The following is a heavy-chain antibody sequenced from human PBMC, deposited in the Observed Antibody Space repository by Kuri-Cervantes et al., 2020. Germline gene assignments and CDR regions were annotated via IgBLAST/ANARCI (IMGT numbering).Heavy chain of an antibody. CDR1: GYTFTSYD. Sequence: ASVKVSCKASGYTFTSYDINWVRQATGQGLEWMGWMNPNSGNTNYAQKLQGRVTMTTDTSTSTAYMELRSLRSDDTAVYYCARDAYMDVWGQGTTVTVSS. CDR3: ARDAYMDV. D-gene: IGHD3-16*01. V-gene: IGHV1-18*01. J-gene: IGHJ6*02. CDR2: MNPNSGNT.